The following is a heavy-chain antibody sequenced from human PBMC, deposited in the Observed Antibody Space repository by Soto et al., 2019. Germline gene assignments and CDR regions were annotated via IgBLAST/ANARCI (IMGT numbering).Heavy chain of an antibody. J-gene: IGHJ4*02. CDR1: GFTVSDNY. V-gene: IGHV3-23*01. CDR3: AKDSLRFLEWLLKAPSGFDY. D-gene: IGHD3-3*01. Sequence: GGSLRLSCAASGFTVSDNYMSWVRQAPGKGLEWVSAISGSGGSTYYADSVKGRFTISRDNSKNTLYLQMNSLRAEDTAVYYCAKDSLRFLEWLLKAPSGFDYWGQGTLVTVSS. CDR2: ISGSGGST.